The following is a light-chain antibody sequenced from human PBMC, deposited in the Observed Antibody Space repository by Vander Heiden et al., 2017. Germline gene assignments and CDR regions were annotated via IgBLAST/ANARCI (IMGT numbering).Light chain of an antibody. CDR3: QQSYSTPET. V-gene: IGKV1-39*01. Sequence: DIQMTQSPSSLSASVGDRVPITCRASQSISSYLNWYQQKPGKAPKLLIYAASSLQSGGPSRCSGSGSGTDFTLTISSLQPEDFATYYCQQSYSTPETFGQGTKVEIK. CDR1: QSISSY. J-gene: IGKJ1*01. CDR2: AAS.